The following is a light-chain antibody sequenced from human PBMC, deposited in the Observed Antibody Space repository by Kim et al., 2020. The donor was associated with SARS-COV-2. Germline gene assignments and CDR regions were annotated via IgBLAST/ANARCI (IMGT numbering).Light chain of an antibody. J-gene: IGKJ5*01. Sequence: GESATLSCRASQSVSSSYLAWYQQKPGQAPRLLIYGASSRATGIPDRFSGSGSGTDFTLTISRLEPEDFAVYYCQQYGSSPRTITFGQGTRLEIK. CDR1: QSVSSSY. CDR3: QQYGSSPRTIT. CDR2: GAS. V-gene: IGKV3-20*01.